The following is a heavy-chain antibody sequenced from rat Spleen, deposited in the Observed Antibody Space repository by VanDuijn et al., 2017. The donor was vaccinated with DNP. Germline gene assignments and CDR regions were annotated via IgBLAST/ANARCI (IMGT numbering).Heavy chain of an antibody. CDR1: GFIFSNYW. Sequence: EVQLVESGGGPVQPGRSLKLSCVASGFIFSNYWMTWIRQAPGKGLEWVASISNSGDKIYYSDSVKGRLSISRDNAKSTLYLQMDSLRSEDTATYYCATSESAGFVYWGQGTLVTVSS. CDR2: ISNSGDKI. J-gene: IGHJ3*01. CDR3: ATSESAGFVY. D-gene: IGHD3-7*01. V-gene: IGHV5-31*01.